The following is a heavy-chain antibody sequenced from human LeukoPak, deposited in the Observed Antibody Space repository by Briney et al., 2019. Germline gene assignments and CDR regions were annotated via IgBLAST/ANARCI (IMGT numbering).Heavy chain of an antibody. CDR1: GFTFSNSW. J-gene: IGHJ4*02. Sequence: GGSLRLSCAASGFTFSNSWMHWVRQAPGKGLVWVSRINTGGSRTNYADSVKGRFTISRDNAKNTLYLQMSSLRAEDTAVYYCARETSGYYYKSYFDYWGQGTLVTVSS. V-gene: IGHV3-74*01. CDR2: INTGGSRT. D-gene: IGHD3-22*01. CDR3: ARETSGYYYKSYFDY.